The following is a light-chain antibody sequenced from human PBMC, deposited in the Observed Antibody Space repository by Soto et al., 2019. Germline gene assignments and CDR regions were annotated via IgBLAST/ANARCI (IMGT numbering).Light chain of an antibody. J-gene: IGKJ4*01. CDR3: QQYNNSTLT. CDR1: QSVSSN. CDR2: GAS. V-gene: IGKV3-15*01. Sequence: EIVMTQSPATLSVSPGERATLSCRASQSVSSNLAWYQQKPGQAPRLLIYGASTRATGIPARFSGSGSGTEFTLTISSLQSEDFAVYYCQQYNNSTLTFGGGNKVEIK.